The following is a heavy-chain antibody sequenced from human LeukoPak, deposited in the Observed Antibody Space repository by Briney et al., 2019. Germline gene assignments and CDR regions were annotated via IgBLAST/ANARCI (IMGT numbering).Heavy chain of an antibody. CDR2: ISTGSSYI. J-gene: IGHJ4*02. D-gene: IGHD2-2*01. V-gene: IGHV3-21*01. CDR3: AKDRGSGVVPAAMEDY. CDR1: GFTFSSYS. Sequence: PGGSLRLSCASSGFTFSSYSMNWVRQAPGKGLEWVSSISTGSSYIFYADSVKGRFTISRDNAKNSLYLQMNSLRAEDTAVYYCAKDRGSGVVPAAMEDYWGQGTLVTVSS.